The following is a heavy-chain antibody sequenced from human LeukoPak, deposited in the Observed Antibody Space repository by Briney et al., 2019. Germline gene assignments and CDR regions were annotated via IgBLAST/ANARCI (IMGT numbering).Heavy chain of an antibody. Sequence: GASVKVSCKAAGYTFTSYYMQWVRQAPGQGLEGMGIINPSGGSTSYAQKFQGRVTMTRDTSTSTVYMELSSLRSEDTAVYYCARDIIVVVPAAILAYGMDVWGQGTTVTVSS. V-gene: IGHV1-46*01. D-gene: IGHD2-2*01. J-gene: IGHJ6*02. CDR1: GYTFTSYY. CDR3: ARDIIVVVPAAILAYGMDV. CDR2: INPSGGST.